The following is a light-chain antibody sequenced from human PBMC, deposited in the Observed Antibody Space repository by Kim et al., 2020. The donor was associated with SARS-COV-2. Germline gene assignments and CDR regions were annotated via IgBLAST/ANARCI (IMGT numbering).Light chain of an antibody. CDR1: DIGTKS. CDR3: QVWDRISDYVF. Sequence: SYELTQPPSVSVAPGKTARITCGGNDIGTKSVHWYQARPGQAPVMVIYYNTDRPSGIPERVSGSNSGNTATLTISGVEAGDEADYYCQVWDRISDYVFFG. J-gene: IGLJ1*01. V-gene: IGLV3-21*04. CDR2: YNT.